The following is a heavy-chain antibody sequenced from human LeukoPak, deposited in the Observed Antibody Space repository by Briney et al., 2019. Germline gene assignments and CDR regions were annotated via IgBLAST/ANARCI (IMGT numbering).Heavy chain of an antibody. D-gene: IGHD3-9*01. CDR3: ARDAKYFDIHYYYGMDV. J-gene: IGHJ6*02. V-gene: IGHV3-30*04. Sequence: GRALRLSCAASGFNLSSYAMHWVGQAQGKGLEWVATISSDGSNKSYPVSLKGRVSISRDISNTTLSLNMNSLTAEDTALYYCARDAKYFDIHYYYGMDVWGQGTTVTVSS. CDR1: GFNLSSYA. CDR2: ISSDGSNK.